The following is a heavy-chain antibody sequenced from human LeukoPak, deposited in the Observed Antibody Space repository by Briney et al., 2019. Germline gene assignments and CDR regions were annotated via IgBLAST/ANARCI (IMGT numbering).Heavy chain of an antibody. CDR2: ISGSGGST. J-gene: IGHJ4*02. CDR3: PKRGYHYDSSGYYWLDY. V-gene: IGHV3-23*01. Sequence: GGSLRLSCAASGFTFRSYAMTWVRQAPGKGLEWVSAISGSGGSTYYADSVKGRFTISRDKSKNTLYLQMSSLRAEDTAVYYCPKRGYHYDSSGYYWLDYWGQGTLVTVSS. CDR1: GFTFRSYA. D-gene: IGHD3-22*01.